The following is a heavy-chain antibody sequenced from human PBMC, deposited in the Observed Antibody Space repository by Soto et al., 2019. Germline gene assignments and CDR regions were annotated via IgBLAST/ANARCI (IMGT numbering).Heavy chain of an antibody. CDR2: IRSSGSST. CDR3: AKNSGSGNSFYYDMAV. CDR1: GFTFIGYA. V-gene: IGHV3-23*01. Sequence: GGSLRLSCAASGFTFIGYAMSWVRQAPGKGLEWVSSIRSSGSSTFYADSVEGRFTISRDDSKNTLYLQMDSLRVEDTAVYHCAKNSGSGNSFYYDMAVWGQGTTVTVSS. D-gene: IGHD3-10*01. J-gene: IGHJ6*02.